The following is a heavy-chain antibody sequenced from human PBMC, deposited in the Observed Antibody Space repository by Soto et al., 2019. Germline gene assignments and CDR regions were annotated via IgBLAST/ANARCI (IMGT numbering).Heavy chain of an antibody. J-gene: IGHJ6*02. CDR3: ARSQGSSTSLEIYYYYYYGMDV. Sequence: QVQLVQSGAEVKKPGSSVKVSCKASGGTFSSYAISWVRQAPGQGLEWMGGIIPISGTANYAKKFPGRVTITADESTSTAYMELSSLRSEDTAVYYCARSQGSSTSLEIYYYYYYGMDVWGQGTTVTVSS. V-gene: IGHV1-69*01. CDR2: IIPISGTA. D-gene: IGHD2-2*01. CDR1: GGTFSSYA.